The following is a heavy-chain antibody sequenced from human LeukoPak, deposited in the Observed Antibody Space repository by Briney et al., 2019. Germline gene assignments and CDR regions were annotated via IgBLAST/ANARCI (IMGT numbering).Heavy chain of an antibody. J-gene: IGHJ5*02. CDR3: ARAGDYGDYVGWFDP. Sequence: PSETLSLTCTVSGGSISSGSYYWSWIRQPAGKGLEWIGRIYTSGGTNYNPSLKSRVTMSVDTSKNQFSLRLTSVTAADTAVYYCARAGDYGDYVGWFDPWGQGTLVTVSS. D-gene: IGHD4-17*01. V-gene: IGHV4-61*02. CDR2: IYTSGGT. CDR1: GGSISSGSYY.